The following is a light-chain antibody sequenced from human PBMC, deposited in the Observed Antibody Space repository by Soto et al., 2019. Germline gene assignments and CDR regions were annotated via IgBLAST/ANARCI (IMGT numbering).Light chain of an antibody. CDR2: DVN. CDR1: SSDVGGYNY. V-gene: IGLV2-14*01. Sequence: QSALTQPASVSGSPGQSITISCTGTSSDVGGYNYVSWYQQHPGKAPELMIYDVNNRPSGVSNRFSGSKSGNTASLTISGLQAEDEADYYCSSYTSSSTLVFGGGTKVTVL. CDR3: SSYTSSSTLV. J-gene: IGLJ2*01.